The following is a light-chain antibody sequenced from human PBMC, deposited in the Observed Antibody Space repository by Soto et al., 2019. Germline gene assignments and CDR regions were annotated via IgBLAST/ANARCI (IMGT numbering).Light chain of an antibody. V-gene: IGKV1-39*01. CDR3: HQSYSAPRT. J-gene: IGKJ1*01. CDR2: AAS. Sequence: DIQVTQSPSSLSASVGDRVTITCRASQSISSYLNWYRQKPGRAPNLLIYAASKLQSGVPSRFSGSGSGTDFTLTISSLQPGDFAIYYCHQSYSAPRTFGQGTKVEIK. CDR1: QSISSY.